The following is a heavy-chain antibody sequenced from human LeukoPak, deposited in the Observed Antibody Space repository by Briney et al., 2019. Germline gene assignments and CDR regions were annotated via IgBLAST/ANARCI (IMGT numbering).Heavy chain of an antibody. V-gene: IGHV1-69*13. J-gene: IGHJ6*03. CDR2: IIPIFGTA. CDR3: ARVEMIRGNSYYYMDV. Sequence: SVKVSCKASGGTFSSYAISWVRQAPGQGLEWMGGIIPIFGTANYAQKFQGRVTITADESTSTAYMELSSLRSEDTAVYYCARVEMIRGNSYYYMDVWGKGTTVTIPS. D-gene: IGHD3-22*01. CDR1: GGTFSSYA.